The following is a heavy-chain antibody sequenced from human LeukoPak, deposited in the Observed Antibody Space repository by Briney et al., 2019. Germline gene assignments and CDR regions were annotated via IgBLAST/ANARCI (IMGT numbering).Heavy chain of an antibody. CDR3: TRPSYDSSVSGVAY. J-gene: IGHJ4*02. V-gene: IGHV3-73*01. Sequence: GSLRLSCAASGFTFSGSAIHWVRQASGKGLEWVGRIRSKANSYVTTDVASVRGRFSISRDDSKNTAYLQMNSLKTEDTAVYYCTRPSYDSSVSGVAYWGQGTLVTVSS. CDR2: IRSKANSYVT. CDR1: GFTFSGSA. D-gene: IGHD3-22*01.